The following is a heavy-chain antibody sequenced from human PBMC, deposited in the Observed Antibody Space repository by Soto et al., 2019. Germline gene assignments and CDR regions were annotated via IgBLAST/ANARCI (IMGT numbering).Heavy chain of an antibody. D-gene: IGHD3-22*01. V-gene: IGHV3-74*01. Sequence: GGSLRLSCAASGFTFSSYLIHWVRQAPGKGLVWVSRVNSDGISTSYADSVKGRFTISRDNAKNTLYLQMNSMRAEDTAVYYCARERGYYDSTASYYYVIDVWGQGPPITVSS. J-gene: IGHJ6*02. CDR3: ARERGYYDSTASYYYVIDV. CDR1: GFTFSSYL. CDR2: VNSDGIST.